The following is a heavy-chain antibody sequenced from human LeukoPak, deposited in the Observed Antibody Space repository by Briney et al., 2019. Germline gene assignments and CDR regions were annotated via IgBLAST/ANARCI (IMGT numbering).Heavy chain of an antibody. CDR2: MNPNSGNT. CDR1: GYTFTSYD. J-gene: IGHJ6*02. Sequence: ASVKVSCKASGYTFTSYDINWVRQATGQGLEWMGWMNPNSGNTGYAQKFQGRVTMTRNTSISTAYMELSSLRSEDTAVYYCARANPMLNDYYYGMDVWGQGTTVTVSS. CDR3: ARANPMLNDYYYGMDV. V-gene: IGHV1-8*01. D-gene: IGHD3-10*02.